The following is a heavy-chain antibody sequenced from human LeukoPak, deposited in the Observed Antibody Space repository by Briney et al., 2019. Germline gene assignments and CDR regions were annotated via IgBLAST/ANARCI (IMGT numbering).Heavy chain of an antibody. CDR2: ITSSSSYI. CDR1: GFTFSSYS. V-gene: IGHV3-21*01. J-gene: IGHJ4*02. CDR3: ARIGGYCSSTSCYAEYYFDY. Sequence: GGSLTLSCAASGFTFSSYSMNWVRQAPGKGLEWVSSITSSSSYIYYADSVKGRFTISRDNAKNSLYLQMNSLRAEDTAVYYCARIGGYCSSTSCYAEYYFDYWGQGTLVTVSS. D-gene: IGHD2-2*01.